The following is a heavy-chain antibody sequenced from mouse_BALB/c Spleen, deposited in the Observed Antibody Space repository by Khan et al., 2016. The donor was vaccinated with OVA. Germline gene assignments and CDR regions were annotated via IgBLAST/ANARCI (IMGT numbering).Heavy chain of an antibody. CDR2: ISSGGSYT. Sequence: EVELVESGGGLVKPGGSLKLSCAASGFTFSSYAMSWVRQTPEQRLEWVATISSGGSYTYYPDSVKGRFTISRDNAKNALYLQMSSLRSEDTAMFYCSRVYYGYFDFWGQGTTLTVSS. CDR1: GFTFSSYA. CDR3: SRVYYGYFDF. J-gene: IGHJ2*01. V-gene: IGHV5-9-1*01. D-gene: IGHD1-1*01.